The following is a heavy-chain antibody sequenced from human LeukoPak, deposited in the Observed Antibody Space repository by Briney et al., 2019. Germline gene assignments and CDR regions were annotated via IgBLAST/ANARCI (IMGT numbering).Heavy chain of an antibody. CDR3: ARDVRSQRLVSSPGWFDP. CDR1: GFTVSSNS. D-gene: IGHD6-13*01. J-gene: IGHJ5*02. V-gene: IGHV3-53*01. CDR2: IYSGGNT. Sequence: GGSLRLSCTVSGFTVSSNSWSWVRQAPGKGLEWVSFIYSGGNTHYSDSVKGRFTISRDNAKNSLYLQRNSLRAEDTAVYYCARDVRSQRLVSSPGWFDPWGQGTLVTVSS.